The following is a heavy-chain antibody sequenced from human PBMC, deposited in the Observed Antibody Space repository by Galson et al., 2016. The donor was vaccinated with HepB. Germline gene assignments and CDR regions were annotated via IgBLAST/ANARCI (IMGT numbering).Heavy chain of an antibody. Sequence: SLRLSCAASGFTFSNAWMSWVRQAPGKGLEWVGRITSKTDGGTTDYAAPVKGSFTISRDDSKNTLYLQMNSLKTEDTALYYCTTGPVVVAAPGDYWGRGTRVAVSS. V-gene: IGHV3-15*01. D-gene: IGHD2-15*01. J-gene: IGHJ4*03. CDR2: ITSKTDGGTT. CDR1: GFTFSNAW. CDR3: TTGPVVVAAPGDY.